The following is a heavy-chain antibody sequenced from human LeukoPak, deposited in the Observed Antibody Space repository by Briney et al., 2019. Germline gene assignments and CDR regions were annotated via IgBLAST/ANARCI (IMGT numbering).Heavy chain of an antibody. J-gene: IGHJ4*02. CDR1: GFTFSSYN. V-gene: IGHV3-48*04. CDR3: ARGGNYVSGSYNY. Sequence: GGSLRLSCAASGFTFSSYNMNWVRQAPGKGLEWLSYILSSSSTIYYADSVKGRFTISRDNAKNTLYLQMNSLRAEDTAVYYCARGGNYVSGSYNYWGQGTLATVSS. D-gene: IGHD3-10*01. CDR2: ILSSSSTI.